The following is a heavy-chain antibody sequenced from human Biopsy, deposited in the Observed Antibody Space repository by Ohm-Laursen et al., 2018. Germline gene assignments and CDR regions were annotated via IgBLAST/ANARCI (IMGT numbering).Heavy chain of an antibody. CDR2: MYSGGDT. CDR1: GFTVYNNY. CDR3: ARGPSGVATIG. Sequence: GSLRVSCPASGFTVYNNYMTWVRPAAGKGLEWVSLMYSGGDTRYADSAKGRFTISRDRSKNTLYLQMNSLRVEDTAVYYFARGPSGVATIGRGQGTMVTVSS. J-gene: IGHJ4*02. D-gene: IGHD5-24*01. V-gene: IGHV3-66*01.